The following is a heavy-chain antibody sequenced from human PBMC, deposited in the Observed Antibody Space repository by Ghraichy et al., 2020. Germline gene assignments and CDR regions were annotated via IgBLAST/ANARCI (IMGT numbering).Heavy chain of an antibody. Sequence: ASVKVSCKASGYTFTGYYMHWVRQAPGQGLEWMGRISPNSGGTDYAQKFQGRVTMTRDTSISTAYMELSSLRSDDTAVYYCARDRRAGSYLMDVWGRGTTVTVSS. V-gene: IGHV1-2*06. CDR2: ISPNSGGT. CDR1: GYTFTGYY. J-gene: IGHJ6*04. D-gene: IGHD1-26*01. CDR3: ARDRRAGSYLMDV.